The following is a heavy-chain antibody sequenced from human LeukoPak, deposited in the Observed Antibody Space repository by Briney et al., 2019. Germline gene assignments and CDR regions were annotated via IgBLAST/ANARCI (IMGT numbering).Heavy chain of an antibody. CDR3: AKASAGTAFDY. CDR1: GFTFDDYA. CDR2: ISWNSGSI. J-gene: IGHJ4*02. V-gene: IGHV3-9*01. Sequence: PGGSLRLSCAASGFTFDDYAMHWVRHAPGKGLEWVSGISWNSGSIGYADSVKGRFTISRDNAKNSLYLQMNSLRAEDTALYYCAKASAGTAFDYWGQGTLVTVSS. D-gene: IGHD6-13*01.